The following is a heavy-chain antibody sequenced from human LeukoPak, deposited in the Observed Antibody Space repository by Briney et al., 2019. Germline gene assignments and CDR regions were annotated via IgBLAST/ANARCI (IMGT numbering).Heavy chain of an antibody. CDR1: GFTFGSYW. V-gene: IGHV3-74*01. CDR2: INTDGSST. CDR3: ARVPYGSGTYDY. D-gene: IGHD3-10*01. J-gene: IGHJ4*02. Sequence: GGPLRLSCAASGFTFGSYWMHWVRQAPGKGLVWVSRINTDGSSTNYADSVKGRFTVSRDNAKNTLYLQMNSLRVDDTALYYCARVPYGSGTYDYWGRGTLVTVSS.